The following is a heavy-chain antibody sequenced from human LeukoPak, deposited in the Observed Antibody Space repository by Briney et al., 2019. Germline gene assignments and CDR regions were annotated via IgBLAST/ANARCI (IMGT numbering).Heavy chain of an antibody. CDR2: INAYNGNT. V-gene: IGHV1-18*01. D-gene: IGHD3-22*01. Sequence: ASVKVSCKASGYTFSTYAISWVRQAPGQGLEWMGWINAYNGNTNYAQKFQDRVSMTTDTSTSTAYLDLRSLRSDDTAMYYCARAARELQNMIVLVINDAFDVWGQGTMVTVSS. CDR1: GYTFSTYA. J-gene: IGHJ3*01. CDR3: ARAARELQNMIVLVINDAFDV.